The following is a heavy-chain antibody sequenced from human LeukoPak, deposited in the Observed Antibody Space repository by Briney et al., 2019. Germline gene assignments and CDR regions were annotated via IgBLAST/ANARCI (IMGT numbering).Heavy chain of an antibody. D-gene: IGHD5-18*01. Sequence: PSETLSLTCTVSGGSISSYYWSWIRQPPGKGLEWIGYIYYSGSTNYNPSLKSRVTISVDTSKNQFSLKLSSVTAADTAVYYCARDLGYSYGYGPYNWFDPWGQGTLVTVSS. CDR2: IYYSGST. CDR3: ARDLGYSYGYGPYNWFDP. V-gene: IGHV4-59*01. CDR1: GGSISSYY. J-gene: IGHJ5*02.